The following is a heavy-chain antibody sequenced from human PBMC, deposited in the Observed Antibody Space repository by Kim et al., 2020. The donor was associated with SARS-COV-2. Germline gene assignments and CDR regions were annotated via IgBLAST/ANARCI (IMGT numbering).Heavy chain of an antibody. CDR2: INAGNGNT. CDR1: GYTFTSYA. Sequence: ASVKVSCKASGYTFTSYAMHWVRQAPGQRLEWMGWINAGNGNTKYSQKFQGRVTITRDTSASTAYMELSSLRSEDTAVYYCARGEDTIFGVVPFDYWGQGTLVTVSS. CDR3: ARGEDTIFGVVPFDY. J-gene: IGHJ4*02. D-gene: IGHD3-3*01. V-gene: IGHV1-3*01.